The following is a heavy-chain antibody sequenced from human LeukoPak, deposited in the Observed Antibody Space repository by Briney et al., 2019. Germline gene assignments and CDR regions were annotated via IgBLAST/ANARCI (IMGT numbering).Heavy chain of an antibody. Sequence: GGSLRLSCAASGFTFSSYTMNWVRQAPGKGLEWVSAISPGSTYIYYADSVKGRFTISRDNSKNTLYLQMNSLRAEDTAVYYCAKEVVTPFDYWGQGALVTVSS. CDR2: ISPGSTYI. CDR1: GFTFSSYT. J-gene: IGHJ4*02. CDR3: AKEVVTPFDY. V-gene: IGHV3-21*04. D-gene: IGHD4-23*01.